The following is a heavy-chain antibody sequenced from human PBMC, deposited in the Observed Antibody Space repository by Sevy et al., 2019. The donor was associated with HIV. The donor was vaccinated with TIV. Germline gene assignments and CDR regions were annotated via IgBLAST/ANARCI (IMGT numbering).Heavy chain of an antibody. V-gene: IGHV3-74*01. CDR1: GFTFSSYW. J-gene: IGHJ5*02. Sequence: GGSLRLSCVASGFTFSSYWMHWVRQAPGKGLVWVSRINSDGSSTSYADSVKGRFTISRDNAKNTLYLQMNSLRAEDTAVYYCARDSGYSEENWFDPWGQGTLVTVSS. CDR3: ARDSGYSEENWFDP. D-gene: IGHD3-22*01. CDR2: INSDGSST.